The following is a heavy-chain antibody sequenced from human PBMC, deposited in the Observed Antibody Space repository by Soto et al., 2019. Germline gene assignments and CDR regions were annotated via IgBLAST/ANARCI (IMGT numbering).Heavy chain of an antibody. Sequence: ASVKVSCKASGYTFTSYGISWVRQAPGQGLEWMGWISAYNGNTNYAQKLQGRVTMTTDTSTSTAYMELRSLRSDDTAVYYCATYDFHGSGSYYNPPNYYYYYYMDVWGKGTTVTVSS. V-gene: IGHV1-18*01. J-gene: IGHJ6*03. CDR1: GYTFTSYG. D-gene: IGHD3-10*01. CDR2: ISAYNGNT. CDR3: ATYDFHGSGSYYNPPNYYYYYYMDV.